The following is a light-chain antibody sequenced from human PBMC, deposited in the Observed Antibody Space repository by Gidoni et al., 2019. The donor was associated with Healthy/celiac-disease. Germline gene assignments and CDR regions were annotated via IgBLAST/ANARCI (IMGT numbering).Light chain of an antibody. CDR3: QAWDRSTAVV. CDR1: KLGDKY. CDR2: QDS. Sequence: SYELTQPPSVSVSPGQTAIITCSGDKLGDKYACWYQHKPGQSPVLVIYQDSKRPSGIHERFSGSNSGNTATLTISGTQAMDEADYYCQAWDRSTAVVFGGGTKLTVL. J-gene: IGLJ2*01. V-gene: IGLV3-1*01.